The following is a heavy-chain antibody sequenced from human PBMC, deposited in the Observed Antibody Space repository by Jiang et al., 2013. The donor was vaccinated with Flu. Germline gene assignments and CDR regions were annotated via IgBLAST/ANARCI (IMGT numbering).Heavy chain of an antibody. J-gene: IGHJ4*02. V-gene: IGHV5-51*01. CDR2: IYPGDSET. Sequence: GAEVKKPGESLKISCKGSGYSFPNYWIGWVRQMPGKGLEYMGIIYPGDSETRYSPSFQGQVTISADKSISTAYLQWSSLKASDSAMYYCARLGWGRKVGAASWGQGTLVTVSS. CDR1: GYSFPNYW. D-gene: IGHD1-26*01. CDR3: ARLGWGRKVGAAS.